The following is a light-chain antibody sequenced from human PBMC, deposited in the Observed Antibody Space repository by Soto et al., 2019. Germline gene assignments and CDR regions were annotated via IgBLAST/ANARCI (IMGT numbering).Light chain of an antibody. CDR2: GAS. CDR3: QQYNNWPRT. CDR1: QSVSSN. J-gene: IGKJ1*01. Sequence: ERVMTQSAAALSVSPGERATLSCRASQSVSSNLAWYQQKPGQAPRLLIYGASTRATGIPARFSGSGSGTEFTLTISSLQSEDFAVYYYQQYNNWPRTFGQGTKVAIK. V-gene: IGKV3-15*01.